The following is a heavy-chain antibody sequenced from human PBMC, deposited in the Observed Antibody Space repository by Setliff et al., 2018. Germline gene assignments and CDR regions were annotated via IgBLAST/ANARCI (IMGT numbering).Heavy chain of an antibody. J-gene: IGHJ3*02. D-gene: IGHD6-13*01. CDR2: IRSKAYGGTT. V-gene: IGHV3-49*03. CDR3: TRHSSSWTDAFDI. CDR1: GFTFGDYA. Sequence: GGSLRLSCTASGFTFGDYAMSWFRQAPGKGLEWVGFIRSKAYGGTTEYAASVKGRFTISRDDSKSIAYLQMNSLKTEDTAVYYCTRHSSSWTDAFDIWGQGTMVTVSS.